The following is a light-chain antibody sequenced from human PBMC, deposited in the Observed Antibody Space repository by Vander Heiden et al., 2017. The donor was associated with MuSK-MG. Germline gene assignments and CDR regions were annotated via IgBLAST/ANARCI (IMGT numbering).Light chain of an antibody. V-gene: IGKV2-24*01. CDR1: QSLVHRDGNTY. CDR3: RQVEQFPWT. Sequence: EIVMTQTPLSSPVTLGQPASISCRSSQSLVHRDGNTYLTWLHQRPGQPPRLLIYKSSNRFSGVPDRFSGSGAGTDFTLKISRVEAEDVGVYYCRQVEQFPWTFGQGTKVEIK. J-gene: IGKJ1*01. CDR2: KSS.